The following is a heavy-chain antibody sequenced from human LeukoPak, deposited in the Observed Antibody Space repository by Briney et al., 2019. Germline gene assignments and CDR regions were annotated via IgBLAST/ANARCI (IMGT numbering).Heavy chain of an antibody. Sequence: GGSLRLSCAASEVTVTDNYMSWVRQAPGKGLQWVSVIYPGGNLYYADSVKGRFIISRDNAKNSLYLQMNSLRADDTAVYYCARHRLHRLYYDSNGYYHDAFDIWGQGTMVTVSS. CDR2: IYPGGNL. J-gene: IGHJ3*02. V-gene: IGHV3-53*05. D-gene: IGHD3-22*01. CDR3: ARHRLHRLYYDSNGYYHDAFDI. CDR1: EVTVTDNY.